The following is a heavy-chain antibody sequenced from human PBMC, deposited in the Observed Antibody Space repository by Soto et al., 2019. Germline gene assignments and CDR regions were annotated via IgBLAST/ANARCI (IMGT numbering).Heavy chain of an antibody. J-gene: IGHJ4*02. D-gene: IGHD3-10*01. CDR2: IYSGGYT. CDR3: APRPGGGGY. Sequence: EVQLVESGGGLIQPGGSLRLSCAVSGFTVSNNYMSWVRQAPGKGLEGVSVIYSGGYTAYGDSVKGRFTISRDNSKNTLSLQIKPLRPRDPAVFYGAPRPGGGGYWGQGTLVTVSS. CDR1: GFTVSNNY. V-gene: IGHV3-53*01.